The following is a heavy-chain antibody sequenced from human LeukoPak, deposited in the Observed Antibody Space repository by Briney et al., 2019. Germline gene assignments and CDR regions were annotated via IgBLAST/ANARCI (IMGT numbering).Heavy chain of an antibody. J-gene: IGHJ4*02. V-gene: IGHV3-74*01. CDR3: ANQRRDSDSSPLRYHFDY. Sequence: PGGSLRLSCAASGFTFSSYWMHWVRQAPGKGLVWVSRLNPDGSNTNYADSVKGRFTISRDNSKNTLYLQMNSLRAEDTAVYYCANQRRDSDSSPLRYHFDYWGQGSLVIVSS. CDR2: LNPDGSNT. D-gene: IGHD6-6*01. CDR1: GFTFSSYW.